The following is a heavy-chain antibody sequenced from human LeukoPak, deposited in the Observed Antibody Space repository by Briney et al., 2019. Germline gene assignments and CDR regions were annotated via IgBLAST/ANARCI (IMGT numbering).Heavy chain of an antibody. D-gene: IGHD3-3*01. J-gene: IGHJ5*02. CDR1: GGSISGGGYS. V-gene: IGHV4-30-2*01. CDR3: ARGARMHDFWSGYATNWFDP. Sequence: SQTLSLTCAVSGGSISGGGYSWSWIRQPPGKGLEWIGYIYHSGSTYYNPSLKSRVTISVDRSKNQFSLKLSSVTAADTAVYYCARGARMHDFWSGYATNWFDPWGQGTLVTVSS. CDR2: IYHSGST.